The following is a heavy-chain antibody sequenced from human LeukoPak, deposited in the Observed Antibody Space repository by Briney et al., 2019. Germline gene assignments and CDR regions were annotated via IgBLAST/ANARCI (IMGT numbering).Heavy chain of an antibody. D-gene: IGHD3-3*01. CDR2: IIPIFGTA. CDR1: GGTFSSYA. CDR3: ARNYDFWSRNWFDP. V-gene: IGHV1-69*13. J-gene: IGHJ5*02. Sequence: ASVKVSCKACGGTFSSYAISWVRQAPGQGLEWMGGIIPIFGTANYAQKFQGRVTITADESTSTAYMELSSLRSEDTAVYYCARNYDFWSRNWFDPWGQGTLVTVSS.